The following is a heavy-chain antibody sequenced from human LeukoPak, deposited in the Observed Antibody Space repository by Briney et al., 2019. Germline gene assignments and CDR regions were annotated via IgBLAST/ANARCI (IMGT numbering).Heavy chain of an antibody. CDR1: GFTFSSYG. J-gene: IGHJ4*02. D-gene: IGHD3-22*01. CDR2: ISYDGSNK. CDR3: ARANYYDISGYDY. Sequence: GGDLRLSCAASGFTFSSYGMHWVRQAPGKGLEWVSVISYDGSNKYYADSVKGRFTISRDNAKNSLYLEMNSLRAEDTAVYYCARANYYDISGYDYWGQGTLATVSS. V-gene: IGHV3-30*03.